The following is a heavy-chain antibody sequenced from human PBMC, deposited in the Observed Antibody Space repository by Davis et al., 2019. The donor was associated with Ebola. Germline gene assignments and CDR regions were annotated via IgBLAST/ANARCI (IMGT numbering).Heavy chain of an antibody. CDR2: IYYSVST. CDR1: GGSISSGGYY. J-gene: IGHJ6*03. Sequence: MPSETLSLTCTVSGGSISSGGYYWSWIRQHPGKGLEWIGYIYYSVSTYYNPSLKSRVTISVDTSKNQFSLKLSSVTAADTAVYYCARDSNYYYMDVWGKGTTVTVSS. CDR3: ARDSNYYYMDV. V-gene: IGHV4-31*03.